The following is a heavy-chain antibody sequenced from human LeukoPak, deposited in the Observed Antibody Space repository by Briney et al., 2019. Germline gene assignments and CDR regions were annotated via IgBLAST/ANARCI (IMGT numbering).Heavy chain of an antibody. V-gene: IGHV3-30*02. J-gene: IGHJ3*02. D-gene: IGHD3-22*01. CDR2: IRYDGSNK. CDR3: AKVTYDSSGYYYDAFDI. Sequence: GKGLELVAFIRYDGSNKYYADSVKGRFTISRDNSKNTLYLQMNSLRAEDTAVYYCAKVTYDSSGYYYDAFDIWGQGTMVTVSS.